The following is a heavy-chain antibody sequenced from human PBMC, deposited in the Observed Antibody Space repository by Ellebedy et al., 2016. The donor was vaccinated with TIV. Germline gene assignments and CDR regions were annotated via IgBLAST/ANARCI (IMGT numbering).Heavy chain of an antibody. CDR2: ISYDGSNK. CDR1: GSTFSSYG. D-gene: IGHD6-19*01. V-gene: IGHV3-30*18. J-gene: IGHJ4*02. CDR3: AKDFGNSSGWDFDY. Sequence: GGSLRLSXAASGSTFSSYGMHWVRQAPGKGLEWVAVISYDGSNKYYADSVKGRFTISRDNSKNTLYLQMNSLRAEDTAVYYCAKDFGNSSGWDFDYWGQGTLVTVSS.